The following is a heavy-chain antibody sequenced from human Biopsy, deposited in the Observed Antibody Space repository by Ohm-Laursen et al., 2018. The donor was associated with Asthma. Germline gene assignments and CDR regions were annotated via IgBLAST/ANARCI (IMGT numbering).Heavy chain of an antibody. CDR3: ARGYSGTDRIVYYYSGMEV. D-gene: IGHD5-12*01. J-gene: IGHJ6*02. Sequence: EASVKVSCKASGDSLGSFINYAISWVRQAPRQGLEWMGGLIPVLGTADYAPMFEGRVTITADESTSTAYLDLTSLRFEDTAVYYCARGYSGTDRIVYYYSGMEVWGQGTTVTVSS. CDR1: GDSLGSFINYA. V-gene: IGHV1-69*13. CDR2: LIPVLGTA.